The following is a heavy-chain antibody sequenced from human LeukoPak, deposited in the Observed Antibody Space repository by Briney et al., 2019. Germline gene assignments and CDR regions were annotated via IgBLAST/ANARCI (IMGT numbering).Heavy chain of an antibody. Sequence: SVKVFCKASGGTFSSYAISWVRQAPGQGLEWMGGIIPIFGTANYAQKFQGRVTITADESTSTADMELSSLRSEDTAVYYCARDPVRGYSYGYYGMDVWGKGTTVTVSS. CDR3: ARDPVRGYSYGYYGMDV. CDR2: IIPIFGTA. V-gene: IGHV1-69*01. J-gene: IGHJ6*04. D-gene: IGHD5-18*01. CDR1: GGTFSSYA.